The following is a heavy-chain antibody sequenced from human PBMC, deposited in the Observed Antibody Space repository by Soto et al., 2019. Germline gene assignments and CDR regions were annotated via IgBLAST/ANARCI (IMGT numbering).Heavy chain of an antibody. J-gene: IGHJ6*03. CDR3: TRRLEAAPGTTFYYMDV. CDR2: IRSKANSYAT. Sequence: GGSLRLSCAASGFTFSGSAMHWVRQASGKGLEWVGRIRSKANSYATAYAASVKGRFTISRDDSKNTAYLQMNSLKTEDTAVYYCTRRLEAAPGTTFYYMDVWGKGTTVTVSS. CDR1: GFTFSGSA. D-gene: IGHD1-7*01. V-gene: IGHV3-73*01.